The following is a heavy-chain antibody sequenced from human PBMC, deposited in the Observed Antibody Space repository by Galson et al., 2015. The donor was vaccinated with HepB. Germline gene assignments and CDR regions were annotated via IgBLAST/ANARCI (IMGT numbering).Heavy chain of an antibody. J-gene: IGHJ6*03. D-gene: IGHD3-3*01. Sequence: SVKVSCKVSGYTLTELSMHWVQQAPGKGLEWMGGFDPEDGETIYAQKFQGRVTMTEGTSTDAAYMELSSLRSEDTAVYYCASSSPLLEWLSRPDYYYYYMDVWGKGTTVTVSS. CDR3: ASSSPLLEWLSRPDYYYYYMDV. CDR2: FDPEDGET. CDR1: GYTLTELS. V-gene: IGHV1-24*01.